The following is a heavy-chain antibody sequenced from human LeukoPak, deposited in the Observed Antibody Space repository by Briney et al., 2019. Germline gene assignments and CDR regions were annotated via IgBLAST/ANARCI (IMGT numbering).Heavy chain of an antibody. Sequence: GGSLRLSCAASGFTFSSYEMNWVRQAPGKGLEWVSYISSSGSTIYYADSVKGRFTISRDNAKNSLYLQMNSLRAEDTGVYYCARYSSPVGNCFDPWGQGTLVTVSS. CDR1: GFTFSSYE. CDR3: ARYSSPVGNCFDP. J-gene: IGHJ5*02. D-gene: IGHD4-11*01. CDR2: ISSSGSTI. V-gene: IGHV3-48*03.